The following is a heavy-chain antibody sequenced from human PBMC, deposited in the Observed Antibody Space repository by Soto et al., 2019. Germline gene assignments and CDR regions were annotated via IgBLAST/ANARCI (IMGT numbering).Heavy chain of an antibody. D-gene: IGHD6-13*01. CDR3: ARRGIAAAGSFEYFQP. V-gene: IGHV1-3*01. CDR1: GYTFTSYA. CDR2: INAGNGNT. J-gene: IGHJ1*01. Sequence: QVQLVQSGAEVKKPGASVKVSCKASGYTFTSYAMHWVRQAPGQRLEWMGWINAGNGNTKYSQKFQGRVTITRDTSASTAYMELSSLRSEDTAVYYCARRGIAAAGSFEYFQPWGQGTLVTVSS.